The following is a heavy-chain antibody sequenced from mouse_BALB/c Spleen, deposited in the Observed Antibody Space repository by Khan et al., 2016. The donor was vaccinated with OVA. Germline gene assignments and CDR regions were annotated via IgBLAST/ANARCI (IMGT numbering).Heavy chain of an antibody. CDR3: ARREKYGYDPSWFAY. CDR2: IDPSDSET. J-gene: IGHJ3*01. Sequence: QVQLQQPGAELVRPGASVKLSCKASRYTFTSYWMNWVKQRPGHGLEWIGRIDPSDSETHYNQMFKDKATLTVDKSSSTAYMQLSSLTSEDSAVYYCARREKYGYDPSWFAYWGQGTLVTVSA. CDR1: RYTFTSYW. D-gene: IGHD2-2*01. V-gene: IGHV1-61*01.